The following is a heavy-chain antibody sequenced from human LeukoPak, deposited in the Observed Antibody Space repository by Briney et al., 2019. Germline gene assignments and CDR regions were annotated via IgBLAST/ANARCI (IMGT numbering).Heavy chain of an antibody. J-gene: IGHJ4*02. V-gene: IGHV4-34*01. Sequence: PSETLSLTCAVYGGSFSGYYWSWIRQPPGKGLEWIGEINHSGSTNYNPSLKSRVTISVDTSKNQFSLKLSSVTAADTAVYYCARADSSGSYYFDYWGQGTLVTVSS. D-gene: IGHD3-22*01. CDR1: GGSFSGYY. CDR3: ARADSSGSYYFDY. CDR2: INHSGST.